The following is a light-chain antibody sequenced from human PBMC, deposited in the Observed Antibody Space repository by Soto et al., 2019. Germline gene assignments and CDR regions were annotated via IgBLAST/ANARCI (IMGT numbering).Light chain of an antibody. Sequence: DIQMTQSPSTLSGSVGDRFTITCRASQTISSWLAWYQQKPGKAPKLLIYKASTLKSGVPSRFSGSGSGTEFTPTISSLQPDDFATYYCQHYNSSSEAFGQGTKV. CDR3: QHYNSSSEA. V-gene: IGKV1-5*03. CDR1: QTISSW. CDR2: KAS. J-gene: IGKJ1*01.